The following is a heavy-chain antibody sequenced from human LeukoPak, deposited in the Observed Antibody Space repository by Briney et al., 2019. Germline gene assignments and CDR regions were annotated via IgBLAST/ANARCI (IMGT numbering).Heavy chain of an antibody. CDR2: INSDGSST. CDR3: ARALLDCSGGSCYGY. D-gene: IGHD2-15*01. J-gene: IGHJ4*02. V-gene: IGHV3-74*01. Sequence: GGSLRLSCAASGFTFSSYWMHWVRQAPGKGLVWVSRINSDGSSTSYADSVKGRFTISRDNAKNTLYLQMNSLRAEDTAVYYCARALLDCSGGSCYGYWGQGTLVTVPS. CDR1: GFTFSSYW.